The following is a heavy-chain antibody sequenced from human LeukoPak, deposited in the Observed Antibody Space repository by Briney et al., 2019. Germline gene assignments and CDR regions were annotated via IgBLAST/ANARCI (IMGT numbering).Heavy chain of an antibody. CDR1: GGSIGGYY. CDR2: IYTSGST. V-gene: IGHV4-4*07. D-gene: IGHD3-10*01. Sequence: SETLSLTCTVSGGSIGGYYWNWIRQPAGKGLEWIGRIYTSGSTNYSPSLKSRVTMSVDTSKNQFSLKLSSVTAAGTAVYFCARDPYGSGNFDYWGQGTLVTVSS. CDR3: ARDPYGSGNFDY. J-gene: IGHJ4*02.